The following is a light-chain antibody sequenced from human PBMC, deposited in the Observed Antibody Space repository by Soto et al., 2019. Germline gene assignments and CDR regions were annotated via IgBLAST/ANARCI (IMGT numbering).Light chain of an antibody. CDR3: SSYAGNNNLV. J-gene: IGLJ2*01. V-gene: IGLV2-8*01. CDR1: SSDVGGYNY. Sequence: QSALTQPPSASGSPGQSVTISCTGTSSDVGGYNYVSWYQQHPGKAPKLVISDVTKRPSGVPDRFSGSKSGNTASLTVSGLQADDEADYYCSSYAGNNNLVFGGGTKLTVL. CDR2: DVT.